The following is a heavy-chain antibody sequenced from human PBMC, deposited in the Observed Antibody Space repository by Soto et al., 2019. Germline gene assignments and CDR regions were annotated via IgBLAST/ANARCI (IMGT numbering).Heavy chain of an antibody. CDR2: ISYDGSNK. D-gene: IGHD2-2*01. V-gene: IGHV3-30*18. J-gene: IGHJ6*02. Sequence: GGSLRLSCAPTGFTFSSYGMHWVIQAQGRGLEFVAVISYDGSNKYYADSVKGLFTISRDNSKNTLYLQMNSLRAEDTAVYYCAKDSLTPSLLNIVVVPAAIYYYGMDVWGQGT. CDR3: AKDSLTPSLLNIVVVPAAIYYYGMDV. CDR1: GFTFSSYG.